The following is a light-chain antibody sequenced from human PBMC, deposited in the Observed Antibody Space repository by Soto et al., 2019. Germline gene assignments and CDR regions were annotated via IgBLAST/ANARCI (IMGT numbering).Light chain of an antibody. Sequence: DIQMTQSPATLSASVGDRVTLTCRASQTITRWLTWYQQKPGKAPRLLIYEASTLQSGVPSRFSGSGSGTEFALTISGLQPDEFASYYCQQYNSYPITVGQGTRLEI. V-gene: IGKV1-5*01. CDR1: QTITRW. J-gene: IGKJ5*01. CDR3: QQYNSYPIT. CDR2: EAS.